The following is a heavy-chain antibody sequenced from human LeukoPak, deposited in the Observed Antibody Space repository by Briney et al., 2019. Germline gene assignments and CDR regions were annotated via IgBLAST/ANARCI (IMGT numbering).Heavy chain of an antibody. Sequence: PGGSLRLSCAASGFTFSSYAMSWVRQAPGKGLEWGSAISGSGGSTYYADSVKGRFTISRDNSKNTLYLRMNSLRAEDTAVYYCAKGDRFRTGSFDYWGQGTLVTVSS. V-gene: IGHV3-23*01. CDR3: AKGDRFRTGSFDY. J-gene: IGHJ4*02. CDR2: ISGSGGST. CDR1: GFTFSSYA. D-gene: IGHD1-14*01.